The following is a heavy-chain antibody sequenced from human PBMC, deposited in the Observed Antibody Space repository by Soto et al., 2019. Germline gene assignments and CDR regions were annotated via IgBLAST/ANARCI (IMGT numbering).Heavy chain of an antibody. Sequence: QVQLVQSGAEVKKPGSSVKVSCKASGGTFSSYAISWVRQAPGQWLEWMRGIIPIFGTANYAQKFQGRDTITADESTSTAYMELSSLRSEDTAVYYCAREGAAPTVTTTLLTATLTFDYWGQGTLVTVSS. CDR1: GGTFSSYA. CDR3: AREGAAPTVTTTLLTATLTFDY. CDR2: IIPIFGTA. J-gene: IGHJ4*02. V-gene: IGHV1-69*12. D-gene: IGHD4-17*01.